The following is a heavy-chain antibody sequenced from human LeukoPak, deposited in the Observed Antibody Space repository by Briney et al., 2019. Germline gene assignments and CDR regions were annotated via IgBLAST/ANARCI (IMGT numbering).Heavy chain of an antibody. J-gene: IGHJ4*02. CDR1: GFTFSNYW. Sequence: GGSLRLSCAASGFTFSNYWMNWVRQAPGKGLEWVANIKQDGSGTHYVDSVKGRFTISRDNAKNSLYLQMNSLRAEDTAVYYCARDKFANNVFDYWGQGTLVTVSS. D-gene: IGHD2-8*01. V-gene: IGHV3-7*01. CDR2: IKQDGSGT. CDR3: ARDKFANNVFDY.